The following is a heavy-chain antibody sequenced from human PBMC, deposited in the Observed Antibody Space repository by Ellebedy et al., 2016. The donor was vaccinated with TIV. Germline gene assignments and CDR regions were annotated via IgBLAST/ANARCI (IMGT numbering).Heavy chain of an antibody. CDR3: TKDIRYCGGDCYEVDYFYGFHV. J-gene: IGHJ6*02. D-gene: IGHD2-21*02. V-gene: IGHV3-9*01. Sequence: SLKISCAASGFTFDDYAMHWVRQAPGKGLEWVSGISWNSGTIGYADSVKGRFTISRDNAKKSLYLQMNSLRHEDTALYYCTKDIRYCGGDCYEVDYFYGFHVWGQGTTVTVSS. CDR1: GFTFDDYA. CDR2: ISWNSGTI.